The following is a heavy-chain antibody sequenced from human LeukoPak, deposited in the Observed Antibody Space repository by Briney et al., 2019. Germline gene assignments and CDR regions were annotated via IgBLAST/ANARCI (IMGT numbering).Heavy chain of an antibody. V-gene: IGHV1-69*05. CDR2: IIPIFGTA. Sequence: EASVKVSCKASGGTFSSYAISWVRQAPGQGLEWMGGIIPIFGTANYAQKFQGRVTITTDESTSTAYMELSSLRSEDTVVYYCARDPQYSSSFDWFDPWGQGTLVTVSS. D-gene: IGHD6-6*01. CDR3: ARDPQYSSSFDWFDP. J-gene: IGHJ5*02. CDR1: GGTFSSYA.